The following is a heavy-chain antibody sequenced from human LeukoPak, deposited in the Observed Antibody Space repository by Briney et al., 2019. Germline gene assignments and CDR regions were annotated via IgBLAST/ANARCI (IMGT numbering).Heavy chain of an antibody. CDR1: GGFISSYY. CDR2: IYYSGTT. CDR3: ARRGAARRYDGLDV. V-gene: IGHV4-59*08. D-gene: IGHD6-6*01. J-gene: IGHJ6*02. Sequence: SETLSLTCTISGGFISSYYWSWIRQPPGKGLEWIGYIYYSGTTTYNPSLKSRITMSVDTPKNQFSLRLNSVTAADTAVYYCARRGAARRYDGLDVWGQGTTVTVSS.